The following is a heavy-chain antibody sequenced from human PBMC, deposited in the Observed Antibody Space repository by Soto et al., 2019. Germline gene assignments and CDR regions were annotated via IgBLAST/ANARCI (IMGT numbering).Heavy chain of an antibody. CDR1: GGTFSSYA. Sequence: QVQLVQSGAEVKKPGSSVKVSCKASGGTFSSYAISWGGQAPEQGLEWMGGIIPISGTANYAQKFQGRVTITADESTSTAYMELSSLRSEDTAVYYCARSQGSSTSLEIYYYYYYGMDVWGQGTTVTVSS. V-gene: IGHV1-69*01. CDR3: ARSQGSSTSLEIYYYYYYGMDV. J-gene: IGHJ6*02. CDR2: IIPISGTA. D-gene: IGHD2-2*01.